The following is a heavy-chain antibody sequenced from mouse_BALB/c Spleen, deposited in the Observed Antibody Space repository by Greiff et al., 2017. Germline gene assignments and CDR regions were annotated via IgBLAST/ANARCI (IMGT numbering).Heavy chain of an antibody. CDR3: ARVYYYGSSYGYAMDY. D-gene: IGHD1-1*01. CDR2: INPSSGYT. Sequence: VQLQQSGAELARPGASVKMSCKASGYTFTSYTMHWVKQRPGQGLEWIGYINPSSGYTNYNQKFKDKATLTADKSSSTAYMQLSSLTSEDSAVYYCARVYYYGSSYGYAMDYWGQGTSVTVSS. J-gene: IGHJ4*01. CDR1: GYTFTSYT. V-gene: IGHV1-4*01.